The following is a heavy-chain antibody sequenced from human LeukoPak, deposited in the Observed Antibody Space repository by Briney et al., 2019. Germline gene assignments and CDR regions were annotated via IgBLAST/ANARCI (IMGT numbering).Heavy chain of an antibody. J-gene: IGHJ4*02. CDR3: ARAHYYDSSGLDF. V-gene: IGHV3-48*04. Sequence: PGGSLRLSCTTSGFTFSSSWMSWVRQAPGKGLGWGSYISSSGSTIYYADSLKGRFTISRDNAKNSLYLQMNSRRAEDTAVYYCARAHYYDSSGLDFWGQGTLVTVSS. CDR2: ISSSGSTI. D-gene: IGHD3-22*01. CDR1: GFTFSSSW.